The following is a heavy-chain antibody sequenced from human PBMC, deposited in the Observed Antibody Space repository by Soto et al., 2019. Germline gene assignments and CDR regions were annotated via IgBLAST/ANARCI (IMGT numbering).Heavy chain of an antibody. CDR1: GDSISSGGYS. V-gene: IGHV4-30-2*01. CDR2: IYHSGGT. J-gene: IGHJ4*02. D-gene: IGHD3-22*01. CDR3: ARDSRSGYYLDY. Sequence: QLHLQESGSGLVKPSQTLSLTCAVSGDSISSGGYSWNWIRQPTGKGLEWIGYIYHSGGTDYNPSLKRRVTITVDSTNNQYSLKLSSVTAADTAVYYCARDSRSGYYLDYWGQGTLVTVSS.